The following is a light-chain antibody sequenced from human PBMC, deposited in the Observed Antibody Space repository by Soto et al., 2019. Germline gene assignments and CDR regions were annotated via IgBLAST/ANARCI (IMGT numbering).Light chain of an antibody. Sequence: EIVLTQSPGTLSLSPGERATLSCRASQSVSDNFLAWYQQRPGQAPRLLIFVASSRAPGIPDRFSGSGSETDFTLTISSLQSEDFAVYYCQQYNNWPPWTFGQGTKVEIK. V-gene: IGKV3-20*01. CDR3: QQYNNWPPWT. J-gene: IGKJ1*01. CDR1: QSVSDNF. CDR2: VAS.